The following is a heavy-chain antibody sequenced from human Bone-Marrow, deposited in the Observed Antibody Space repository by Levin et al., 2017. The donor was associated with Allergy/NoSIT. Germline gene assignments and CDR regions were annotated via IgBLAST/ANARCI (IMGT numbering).Heavy chain of an antibody. CDR3: ARAATLTVLYYYYYAMDV. CDR1: GFTVSTNY. D-gene: IGHD4-17*01. J-gene: IGHJ6*02. V-gene: IGHV3-66*01. CDR2: IYSGGST. Sequence: LSLTCAASGFTVSTNYMHWVRPAPGKGLEWVSTIYSGGSTYYADSVKGRFTISRDSSKNTLYLQVNSLRAEDTAVYYCARAATLTVLYYYYYAMDVWGQGTTVTVSS.